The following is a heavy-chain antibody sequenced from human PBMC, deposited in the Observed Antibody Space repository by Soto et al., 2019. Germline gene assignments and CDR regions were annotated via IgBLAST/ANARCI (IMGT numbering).Heavy chain of an antibody. D-gene: IGHD3-9*01. J-gene: IGHJ6*02. CDR3: AKNVWGITIFGGMDV. V-gene: IGHV3-7*03. CDR2: IKQDGSEK. Sequence: GSLRLSCAAAGFAFSSYWMSWFRQAPGKGLKWVANIKQDGSEKYYVDSVKGRFTISRDNAKNSLYLQMNSLRAEDTAVYYCAKNVWGITIFGGMDVWGQGTTVTVS. CDR1: GFAFSSYW.